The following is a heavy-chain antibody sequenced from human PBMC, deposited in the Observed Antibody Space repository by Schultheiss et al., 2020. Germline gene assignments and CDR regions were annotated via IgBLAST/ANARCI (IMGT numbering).Heavy chain of an antibody. Sequence: GGSLRLSCAASGFTFSSYGMHWVRQAPGKGLEWVAVIWFDGSNKYYADSVKCRFTISRDNSKNTLYLQMNSPRAEDTAVYYCARDGVDTAMGYYFDYWGQGTLVTVSS. CDR1: GFTFSSYG. CDR2: IWFDGSNK. V-gene: IGHV3-33*01. D-gene: IGHD5-18*01. J-gene: IGHJ4*02. CDR3: ARDGVDTAMGYYFDY.